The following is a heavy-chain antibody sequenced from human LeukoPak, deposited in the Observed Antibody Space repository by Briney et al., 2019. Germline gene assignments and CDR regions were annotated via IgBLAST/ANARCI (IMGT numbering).Heavy chain of an antibody. D-gene: IGHD2-8*01. Sequence: SVKVSCKASGGTFTSYAINWVRQAPGQGLEWMGRIIRGLGISNYAQKFQGRVTITADKSTSTTYMELSSLRSEDTAVYYCASARQRHCTNGVCPSLTDSWGQGTLVTVSS. CDR2: IIRGLGIS. CDR3: ASARQRHCTNGVCPSLTDS. CDR1: GGTFTSYA. V-gene: IGHV1-69*10. J-gene: IGHJ4*02.